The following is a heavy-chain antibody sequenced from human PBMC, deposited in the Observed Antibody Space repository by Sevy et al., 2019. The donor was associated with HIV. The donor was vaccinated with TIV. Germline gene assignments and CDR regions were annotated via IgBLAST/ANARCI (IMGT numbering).Heavy chain of an antibody. CDR2: IKQDESEK. J-gene: IGHJ4*02. CDR1: AFTFTDYW. CDR3: AREVGGFNWRPYYFDS. Sequence: GGSLRLSCAASAFTFTDYWRSWVRQTPGKGLEWVATIKQDESEKYYVDSVKGRFAISRDNDKNSVSLQMNGLRVEDAALYYCAREVGGFNWRPYYFDSWGQGTLVTVSS. D-gene: IGHD3-3*01. V-gene: IGHV3-7*01.